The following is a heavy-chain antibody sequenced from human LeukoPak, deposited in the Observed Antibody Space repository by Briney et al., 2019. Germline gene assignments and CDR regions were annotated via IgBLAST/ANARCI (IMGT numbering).Heavy chain of an antibody. V-gene: IGHV4-31*03. CDR2: IYNSGST. J-gene: IGHJ4*02. Sequence: SQTLSLTCTVSGGSISSGSYYWSWIRQHPGKGLEWIGYIYNSGSTQSNPSLKSRLTISVDTSKNQFSLKLSSVTAADTAVYYCARGDGDSDFDYWGQGTLVTVSS. D-gene: IGHD4-17*01. CDR1: GGSISSGSYY. CDR3: ARGDGDSDFDY.